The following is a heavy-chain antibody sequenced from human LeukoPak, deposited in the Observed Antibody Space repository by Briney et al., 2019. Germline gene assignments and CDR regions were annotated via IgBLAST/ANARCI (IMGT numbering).Heavy chain of an antibody. Sequence: PGGSLRLSCAASGFTFSSYSMNWVRQAPGKGLEWVSSISSSSSYIYYADSVKGRFTISRDNAKNSLYLQMNSLRAEDTAVYYCARGRLEWLLPFDYWGQGTLVTVSS. J-gene: IGHJ4*02. CDR1: GFTFSSYS. D-gene: IGHD3-3*01. CDR3: ARGRLEWLLPFDY. V-gene: IGHV3-21*01. CDR2: ISSSSSYI.